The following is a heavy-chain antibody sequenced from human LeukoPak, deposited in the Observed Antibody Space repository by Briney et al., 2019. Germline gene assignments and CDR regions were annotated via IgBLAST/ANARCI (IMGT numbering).Heavy chain of an antibody. V-gene: IGHV4-39*07. Sequence: SETLSLTCTVSGSSINSNSYYWGWIRQPPGKGLEWIGSIYYSGSTYYNPSLKSRVTISVDTSKSQFSLYMDSVTAADTAVYYCARDWNRYAYWGQGTLVTVSS. CDR3: ARDWNRYAY. D-gene: IGHD1-1*01. J-gene: IGHJ4*02. CDR1: GSSINSNSYY. CDR2: IYYSGST.